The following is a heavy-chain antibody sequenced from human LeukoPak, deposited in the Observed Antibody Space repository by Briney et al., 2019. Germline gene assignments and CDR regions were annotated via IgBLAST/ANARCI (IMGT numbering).Heavy chain of an antibody. V-gene: IGHV3-30*18. CDR2: ISHDGSKK. Sequence: PAGSLRRSSATAGFTSISYAMSCGRRESAGKRGWGAVISHDGSKKHYGASVKGRFTISRDNSKGTLYLQMTSLSPEDTAVFYCGNTRTYNLNDEIDPWPQGPLLPVPS. J-gene: IGHJ5*02. D-gene: IGHD1-1*01. CDR1: GFTSISYA. CDR3: GNTRTYNLNDEIDP.